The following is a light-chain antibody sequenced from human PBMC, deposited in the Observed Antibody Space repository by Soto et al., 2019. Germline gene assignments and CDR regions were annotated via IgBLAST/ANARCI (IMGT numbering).Light chain of an antibody. V-gene: IGKV3-15*01. CDR1: RSVSSN. J-gene: IGKJ1*01. CDR3: QQYNHWPGT. Sequence: VDMRHSPATLSVSPGARATLSCRASRSVSSNLAWYQQKPGQAPRLLIYGASTRATGITARFSGSGSGTEFTLTSNRLQYEAFAVYYCQQYNHWPGTFGQGTKVEIK. CDR2: GAS.